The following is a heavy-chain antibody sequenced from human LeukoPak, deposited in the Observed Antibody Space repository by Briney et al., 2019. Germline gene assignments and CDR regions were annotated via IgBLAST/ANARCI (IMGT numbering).Heavy chain of an antibody. V-gene: IGHV4-39*01. CDR3: AGAPAGGSDWLSPFDY. D-gene: IGHD3-9*01. Sequence: SETLSLTCTVPGVSISSTTLYWGWVRQSPGKGLEWIATIYYSWTTYYNPSLKSRVTISVDTSKNQFSLKLTSVTAADTAIYYCAGAPAGGSDWLSPFDYWGQGTLVTVSS. CDR2: IYYSWTT. J-gene: IGHJ4*02. CDR1: GVSISSTTLY.